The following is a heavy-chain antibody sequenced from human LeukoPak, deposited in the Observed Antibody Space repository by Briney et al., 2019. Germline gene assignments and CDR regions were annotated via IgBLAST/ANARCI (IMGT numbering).Heavy chain of an antibody. CDR3: ARGWGDFDY. Sequence: GGSLRLSCAASGFTFSSHWMSWVRQAPGKGLEWVANIKQDGSEKYYVDSVKGRFTISRDNAQNSLYLQMNSLRAEDTAVYYCARGWGDFDYWGQGTLVTVSS. V-gene: IGHV3-7*04. D-gene: IGHD1-26*01. J-gene: IGHJ4*02. CDR2: IKQDGSEK. CDR1: GFTFSSHW.